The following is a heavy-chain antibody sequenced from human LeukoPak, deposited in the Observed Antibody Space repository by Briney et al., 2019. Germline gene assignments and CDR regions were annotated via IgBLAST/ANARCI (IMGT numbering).Heavy chain of an antibody. CDR3: ARDRSEKYSTDY. D-gene: IGHD2/OR15-2a*01. J-gene: IGHJ4*02. CDR2: ISYDGSIK. Sequence: GKSLGLSCAASGFTFRSYVIHWVRQAPGKGLEWVAFISYDGSIKYYADSVKGRFTISRDNSKNTLSLQMNSLRGEDTAVYYCARDRSEKYSTDYWGQGTLVTVSS. V-gene: IGHV3-30-3*01. CDR1: GFTFRSYV.